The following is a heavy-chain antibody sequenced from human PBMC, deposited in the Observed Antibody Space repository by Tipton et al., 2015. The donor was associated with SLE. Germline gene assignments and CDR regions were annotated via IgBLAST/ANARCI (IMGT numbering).Heavy chain of an antibody. CDR1: GGSISSGGYS. Sequence: TLSLTCAVSGGSISSGGYSWSWIRQPPGKGLEWIGYIYHSGSTYYNPSLKSRVTISVDTSKNQFSLKLSSVTAADTAVYYCARDLGVATAFDIWGKGTTVTVSS. D-gene: IGHD5-12*01. V-gene: IGHV4-30-2*01. CDR2: IYHSGST. J-gene: IGHJ6*03. CDR3: ARDLGVATAFDI.